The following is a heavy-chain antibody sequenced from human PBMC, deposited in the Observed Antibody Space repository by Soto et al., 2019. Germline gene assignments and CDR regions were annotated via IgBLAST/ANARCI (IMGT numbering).Heavy chain of an antibody. J-gene: IGHJ6*02. V-gene: IGHV4-61*01. Sequence: QVQLQESGPGLVKPSETLSLTCTVSGGSVSSGSYYWSWIRQPPGKGLEWIGYIYYSGSTNYNPSLKSRVTISVDTSKNQFSLKLSSVTAADTAVYYCARDQITIFGVVTEVYYYYGMDVWGQGTTVTVSS. CDR2: IYYSGST. CDR1: GGSVSSGSYY. CDR3: ARDQITIFGVVTEVYYYYGMDV. D-gene: IGHD3-3*01.